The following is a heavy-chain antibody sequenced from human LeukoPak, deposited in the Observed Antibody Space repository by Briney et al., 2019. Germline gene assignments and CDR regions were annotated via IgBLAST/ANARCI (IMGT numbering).Heavy chain of an antibody. Sequence: ASVKVSCKASAYTFTDYYIHWVRQAPGQGLEGMGRMNPNSGGADYAPKSQGRVSMNRETSIKTAYVELTRLQSDDTAMYYCARVAYGNSATHFDYWGQGTLVTVSS. CDR3: ARVAYGNSATHFDY. D-gene: IGHD4-23*01. CDR2: MNPNSGGA. V-gene: IGHV1-2*06. CDR1: AYTFTDYY. J-gene: IGHJ4*02.